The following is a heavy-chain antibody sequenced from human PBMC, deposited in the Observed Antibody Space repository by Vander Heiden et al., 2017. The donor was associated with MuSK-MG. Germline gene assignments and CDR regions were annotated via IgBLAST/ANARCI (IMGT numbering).Heavy chain of an antibody. CDR1: GGSISCGGYY. CDR3: ARAGYSGYDSLYY. J-gene: IGHJ4*02. V-gene: IGHV4-31*03. CDR2: IYYSGST. D-gene: IGHD5-12*01. Sequence: ESGPGLVKPSQTLSLTCTVSGGSISCGGYYWSWIRQHPGKGLEWIGYIYYSGSTYYNPSLKSRVTISVDTSKNQFSLKLSSVTAADTAVYYCARAGYSGYDSLYYWGQGTLVTVSS.